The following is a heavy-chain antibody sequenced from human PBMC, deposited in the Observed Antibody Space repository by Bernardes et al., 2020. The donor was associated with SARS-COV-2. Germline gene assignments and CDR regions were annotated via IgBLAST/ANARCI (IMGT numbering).Heavy chain of an antibody. J-gene: IGHJ4*02. Sequence: GGSLRLSCAASGFTFSSYSMNWVRQAPGKGLEWVSSISSSSSYIYYADSVKGRFTISRDNAKNSLYLQMNSLRAEDTAVYYCAREPNYYDSSGLYDYWGQGTLVTVSS. D-gene: IGHD3-22*01. CDR2: ISSSSSYI. V-gene: IGHV3-21*01. CDR3: AREPNYYDSSGLYDY. CDR1: GFTFSSYS.